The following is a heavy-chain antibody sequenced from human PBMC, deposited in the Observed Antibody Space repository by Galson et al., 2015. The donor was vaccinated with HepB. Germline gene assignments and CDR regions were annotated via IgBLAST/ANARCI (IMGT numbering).Heavy chain of an antibody. CDR2: MNPKSGNT. D-gene: IGHD4-11*01. CDR3: ARANPQSNLGDY. J-gene: IGHJ4*02. V-gene: IGHV1-8*01. Sequence: SVKVSCKASGPTLTSYAINWVRQVTGQGLEWMGWMNPKSGNTGYAQKFQGRVTMTRNTSISTAYMELSSLRSEDTAVYYCARANPQSNLGDYCGQGSVVTASS. CDR1: GPTLTSYA.